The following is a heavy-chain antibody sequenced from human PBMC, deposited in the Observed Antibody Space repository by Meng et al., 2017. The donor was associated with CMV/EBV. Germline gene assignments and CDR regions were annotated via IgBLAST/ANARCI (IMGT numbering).Heavy chain of an antibody. Sequence: ISRSSYYWGWLRQPRGTALGWVGSIYYSGGTDYNPSLKSRVSISVDTCKNQFSLKLRSVTAADAAVYYCARVVLRFLEWSPGWFDPWGQGTLVTVSS. V-gene: IGHV4-39*07. CDR1: ISRSSYY. D-gene: IGHD3-3*01. J-gene: IGHJ5*02. CDR2: IYYSGGT. CDR3: ARVVLRFLEWSPGWFDP.